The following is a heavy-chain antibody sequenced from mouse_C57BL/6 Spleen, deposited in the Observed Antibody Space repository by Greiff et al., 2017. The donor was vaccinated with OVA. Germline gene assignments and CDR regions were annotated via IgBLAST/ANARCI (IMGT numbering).Heavy chain of an antibody. V-gene: IGHV5-17*01. D-gene: IGHD2-2*01. CDR2: ISSGSSTI. J-gene: IGHJ3*01. CDR3: ARLYYGYDWFAY. CDR1: GFTFSDYG. Sequence: EVQLVESGGGLVKPGGSLKLSCAASGFTFSDYGMHWVRQAPEKGLEWVAYISSGSSTIYYADTVKGRFTISRDNAKNTLFLQMTSLRSEDTAMYYCARLYYGYDWFAYWGQGTLVTVSA.